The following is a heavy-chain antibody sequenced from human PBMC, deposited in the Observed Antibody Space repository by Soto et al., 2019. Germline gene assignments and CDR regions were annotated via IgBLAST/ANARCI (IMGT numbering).Heavy chain of an antibody. Sequence: QVQLVQSGGEVKQPGASVKVSCKASGYRFSRYGINWVRQAPGQGLEWMGWISTYDGNTYYAKKSQDRVTRTIETSTKTAYLELRRLKSDDTAFYYVDRDAEEANLMIVVLPVDYWGQGTLVSVSS. J-gene: IGHJ4*02. D-gene: IGHD3-22*01. CDR3: DRDAEEANLMIVVLPVDY. CDR1: GYRFSRYG. CDR2: ISTYDGNT. V-gene: IGHV1-18*01.